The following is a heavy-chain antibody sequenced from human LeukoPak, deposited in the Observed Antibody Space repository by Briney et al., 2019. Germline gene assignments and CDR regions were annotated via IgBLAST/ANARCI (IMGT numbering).Heavy chain of an antibody. CDR1: GYSFTTHW. Sequence: PGGSLRLSCKGSGYSFTTHWITWVRQMPGKGLEWMGRIDPSDSYTIYSPSFQGHVTISADKSISTAYLQWSSLKASDTAMYYCARVIHLGELSLYDYWGQGTLVTVSS. J-gene: IGHJ4*02. CDR3: ARVIHLGELSLYDY. D-gene: IGHD3-16*02. CDR2: IDPSDSYT. V-gene: IGHV5-10-1*01.